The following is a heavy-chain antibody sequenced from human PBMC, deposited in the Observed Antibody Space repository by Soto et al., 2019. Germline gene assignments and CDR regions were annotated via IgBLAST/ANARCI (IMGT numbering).Heavy chain of an antibody. CDR1: GFTFSDYD. V-gene: IGHV3-13*04. CDR3: VRERLGIGTWYFDL. CDR2: IATSGST. Sequence: GGSLRLSCAASGFTFSDYDIHWVRQATGKRLEWVSAIATSGSTHYAASVQGRFTISREDAKNSLFLQINSLRDGDTATYYCVRERLGIGTWYFDLWGRGTLVTVSS. J-gene: IGHJ2*01. D-gene: IGHD7-27*01.